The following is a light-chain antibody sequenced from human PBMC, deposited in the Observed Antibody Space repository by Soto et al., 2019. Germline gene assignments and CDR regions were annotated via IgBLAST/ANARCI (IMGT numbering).Light chain of an antibody. Sequence: EIVMTQSPGTLSVSPGARATLSCRASQSIGSNLAWYQQKPGQAPRLLIYGASTGATSIPARFSGSGSGTEFTLTISSLQSEDFAIYSCQKYNNWPLTFGGGTKVDIK. CDR3: QKYNNWPLT. CDR1: QSIGSN. CDR2: GAS. J-gene: IGKJ4*01. V-gene: IGKV3-15*01.